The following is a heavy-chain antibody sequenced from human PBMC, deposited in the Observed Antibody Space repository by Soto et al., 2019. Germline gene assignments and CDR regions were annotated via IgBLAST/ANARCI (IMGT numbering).Heavy chain of an antibody. CDR3: ARDTGGSYDY. J-gene: IGHJ4*02. D-gene: IGHD3-16*01. V-gene: IGHV3-72*01. Sequence: VQLVESGGGLVQPGGSLRLSCVASGFTFSDYYMDWVRQVPGKGLEWVGRTRNKANSYTTEYAASVRGRFSISRDDSKDSMYLQMYSLKTEDMAVYYCARDTGGSYDYWGQGALVTVSS. CDR1: GFTFSDYY. CDR2: TRNKANSYTT.